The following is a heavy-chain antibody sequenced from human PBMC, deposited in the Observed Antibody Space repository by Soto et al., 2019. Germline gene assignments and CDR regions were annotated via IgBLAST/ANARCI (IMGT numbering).Heavy chain of an antibody. CDR3: ARVDDFWSGYTPTRFDP. V-gene: IGHV1-18*01. CDR1: GYTFTSYG. Sequence: QVQLVQSGAEVKKPGASVKVSCKSSGYTFTSYGISWVRQAPGQGLEWMGWISAYNGNTNYAQKLQGRVTMTTDTATSTAYMELRSLRSDDTAVYYCARVDDFWSGYTPTRFDPWGQGTLVTVSS. D-gene: IGHD3-3*01. J-gene: IGHJ5*02. CDR2: ISAYNGNT.